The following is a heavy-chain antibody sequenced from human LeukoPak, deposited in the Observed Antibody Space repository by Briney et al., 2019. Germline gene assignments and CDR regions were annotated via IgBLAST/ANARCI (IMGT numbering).Heavy chain of an antibody. V-gene: IGHV3-23*01. Sequence: GESLRLSCAASGFTFTTYAMTWVRQAPGKGLEWVSAISGSGGSTYYADSVKGRFTISRDNSKNTLYLQMNSLRAEDTAVYYCAKDLGASTDYWGQGTLVTVSS. CDR2: ISGSGGST. D-gene: IGHD1-26*01. CDR3: AKDLGASTDY. CDR1: GFTFTTYA. J-gene: IGHJ4*02.